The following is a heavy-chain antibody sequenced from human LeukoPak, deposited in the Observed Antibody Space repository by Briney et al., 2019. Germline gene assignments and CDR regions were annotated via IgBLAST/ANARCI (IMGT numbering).Heavy chain of an antibody. D-gene: IGHD4-17*01. V-gene: IGHV3-23*01. J-gene: IGHJ4*02. CDR1: GFTFSSYW. CDR3: AKSFDYGDFLIDY. CDR2: ISGSGGST. Sequence: GGSLRLSCAASGFTFSSYWMHWVRQAPGKGLEWVSAISGSGGSTYYADSVKGRFTISRDNSKNTLYLQMNSLRAEDTAVYYCAKSFDYGDFLIDYWGQGTLVTVSS.